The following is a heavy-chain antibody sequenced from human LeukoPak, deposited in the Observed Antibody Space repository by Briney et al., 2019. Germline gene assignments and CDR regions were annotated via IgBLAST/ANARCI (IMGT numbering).Heavy chain of an antibody. CDR3: ARTDIVVVVAAQPYFDY. Sequence: SETLSLTCTVSGGSISNYYWNWIRQPPGKGLEWIGYIYYTGSINYNPSLKSRVTMSVDTSKNQFSLNLKSVTPEDTAVYYCARTDIVVVVAAQPYFDYWGQGTLVTVSS. J-gene: IGHJ4*02. CDR1: GGSISNYY. V-gene: IGHV4-59*01. CDR2: IYYTGSI. D-gene: IGHD2-15*01.